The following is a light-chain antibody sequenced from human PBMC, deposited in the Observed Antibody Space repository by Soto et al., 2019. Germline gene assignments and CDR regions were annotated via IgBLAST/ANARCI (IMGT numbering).Light chain of an antibody. J-gene: IGKJ1*01. CDR1: QSVTSSY. V-gene: IGKV3-20*01. CDR3: QQYGNTPVT. Sequence: EIVLTQSPGTLSLSPGERATLSCRASQSVTSSYLAWYQQKPGQAPRLLIYGAGSRATGIPDRFSGSGSGTDFILTISRLEPEDFAVYYCQQYGNTPVTFGQGTKVEI. CDR2: GAG.